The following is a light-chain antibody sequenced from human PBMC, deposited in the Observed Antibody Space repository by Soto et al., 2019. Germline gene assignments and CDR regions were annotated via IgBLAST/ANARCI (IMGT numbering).Light chain of an antibody. CDR1: QGISNS. CDR3: QKYNSAPLT. Sequence: DIPMTQSPSSLSASVGDRGTITCRASQGISNSLAWYQQKPGKAPKLLIYTASTLQSGVPSRFSGRGFGTDFTLTITSLQPEDVATYYCQKYNSAPLTFGGGTKVEIK. J-gene: IGKJ4*01. V-gene: IGKV1-27*01. CDR2: TAS.